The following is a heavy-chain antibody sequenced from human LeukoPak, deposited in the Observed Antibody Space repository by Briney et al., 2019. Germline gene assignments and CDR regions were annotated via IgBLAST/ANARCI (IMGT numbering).Heavy chain of an antibody. CDR2: ISYDGSNK. CDR3: ARDSVGDFWSGPHFDY. J-gene: IGHJ4*02. Sequence: GGSLRLSCAASGFTFSSYAMHWVRQAPGKGLEGVAVISYDGSNKYYADSVKGRFTISRDNSKNTLYLQMNSLRAEDTAVYYCARDSVGDFWSGPHFDYWGQGTLVTVSS. CDR1: GFTFSSYA. V-gene: IGHV3-30-3*01. D-gene: IGHD3-3*01.